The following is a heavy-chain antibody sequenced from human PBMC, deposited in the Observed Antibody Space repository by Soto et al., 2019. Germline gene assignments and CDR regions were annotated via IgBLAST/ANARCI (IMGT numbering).Heavy chain of an antibody. J-gene: IGHJ4*02. CDR2: IYYSGST. CDR3: ARRGRSGYRLLDY. CDR1: GGSISSSSYY. D-gene: IGHD3-22*01. Sequence: PSETLSLTCTVSGGSISSSSYYWDWIRQPPGKGLEWIGSIYYSGSTYYNPSLKSRVTISVDTSQNQFSLKLSSVTAADTAVYYCARRGRSGYRLLDYWGQGTLVTVSS. V-gene: IGHV4-39*01.